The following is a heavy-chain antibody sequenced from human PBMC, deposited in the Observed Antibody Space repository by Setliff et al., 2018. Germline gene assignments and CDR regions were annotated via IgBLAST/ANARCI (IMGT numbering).Heavy chain of an antibody. D-gene: IGHD6-19*01. CDR2: ISGSSSTI. V-gene: IGHV3-48*01. Sequence: SCAASGFTFSASTMNWVRQAPGKGLEWVSSISGSSSTIYYADSVKGRFTISRDNAKNSLYLQMNSLRAEDTAVYYCAREGSSAWYGGGVDYWGQGTLVTVSS. CDR3: AREGSSAWYGGGVDY. J-gene: IGHJ4*02. CDR1: GFTFSAST.